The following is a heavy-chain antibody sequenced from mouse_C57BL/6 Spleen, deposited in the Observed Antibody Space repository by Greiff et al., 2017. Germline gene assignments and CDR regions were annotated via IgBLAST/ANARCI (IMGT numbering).Heavy chain of an antibody. Sequence: EVQLVESEGGLVQPGSSMKLSCTASGFTFSDYYMAWVRQVPEKGLEWVANINYDGSSTYYLEALNSRFIISRDNAKNILYLQMSSLKSEDTATYYCAREDYGNYDCAMDYWGQGTSVTVSS. CDR2: INYDGSST. J-gene: IGHJ4*01. D-gene: IGHD2-1*01. V-gene: IGHV5-16*01. CDR1: GFTFSDYY. CDR3: AREDYGNYDCAMDY.